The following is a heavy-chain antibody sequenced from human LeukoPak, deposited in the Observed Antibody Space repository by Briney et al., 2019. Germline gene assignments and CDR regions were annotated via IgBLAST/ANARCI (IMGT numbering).Heavy chain of an antibody. Sequence: PGGSLRLSCAASGFTFSSYAMSWVRQAPGKGLEWVSATSGSGGNTYCADFVKGRFTISRDNSKSTLYLQMNSLRAEDTAVYYCARRGESTNYGDYRFDSWGQGTLVTVSS. CDR2: TSGSGGNT. CDR1: GFTFSSYA. D-gene: IGHD4-17*01. V-gene: IGHV3-23*01. CDR3: ARRGESTNYGDYRFDS. J-gene: IGHJ4*02.